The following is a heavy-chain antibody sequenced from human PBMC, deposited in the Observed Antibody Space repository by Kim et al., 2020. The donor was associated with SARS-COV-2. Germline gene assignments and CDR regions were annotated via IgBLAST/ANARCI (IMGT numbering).Heavy chain of an antibody. D-gene: IGHD6-13*01. CDR2: IIPIFGTA. V-gene: IGHV1-69*13. J-gene: IGHJ4*02. CDR1: GGTFSSYA. Sequence: SVKVSCKASGGTFSSYAISWVRQAPGQGLEWMGGIIPIFGTANYAQKFQGRVTITADESTSTAYMELSSLRSEDTAVYYCARGGSAAGQIYFDYWGQGTLVTVSS. CDR3: ARGGSAAGQIYFDY.